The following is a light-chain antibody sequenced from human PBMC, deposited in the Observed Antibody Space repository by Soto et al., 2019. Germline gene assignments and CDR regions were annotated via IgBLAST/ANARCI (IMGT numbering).Light chain of an antibody. J-gene: IGLJ1*01. Sequence: QSALTQPPSASGSPGQSVSISCTGTSSDVGGYNYVSWYQQHPGKAPKVIIYEVSKRPSGVPDRFSGSKSGSTASLTVSGLQAEDEADYYCCSYAGSYTFVFGTGTKVTVL. CDR2: EVS. CDR1: SSDVGGYNY. V-gene: IGLV2-8*01. CDR3: CSYAGSYTFV.